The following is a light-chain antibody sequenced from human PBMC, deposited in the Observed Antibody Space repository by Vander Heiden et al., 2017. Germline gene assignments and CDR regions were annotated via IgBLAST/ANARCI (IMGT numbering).Light chain of an antibody. CDR1: SRDVGSYNL. V-gene: IGLV2-23*01. J-gene: IGLJ1*01. CDR2: EGS. CDR3: CSHAAGSTWV. Sequence: QSALTQPASVSGSPGQSITIPCTGTSRDVGSYNLVSWYQQRKGKAPKVMIDEGSKRPSGVSNRCSGSKSGNSASLTISGLQAEDEDDYYCCSHAAGSTWVFGAGTKVSVL.